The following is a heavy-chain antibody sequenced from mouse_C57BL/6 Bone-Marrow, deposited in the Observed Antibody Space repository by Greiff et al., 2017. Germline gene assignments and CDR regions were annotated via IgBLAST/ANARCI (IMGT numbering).Heavy chain of an antibody. Sequence: VQLQQPGAELVRPGSSVKLSCKASGYTFTSYWMHWVKQRPIQGLEWIGNIDPSDSETHYNQKFKDKATLTVDNSSSTAYMQLSSLTSENSAVYYCARGERRQKGFAYWGQGTLVTVSA. D-gene: IGHD3-2*01. J-gene: IGHJ3*01. CDR3: ARGERRQKGFAY. CDR2: IDPSDSET. V-gene: IGHV1-52*01. CDR1: GYTFTSYW.